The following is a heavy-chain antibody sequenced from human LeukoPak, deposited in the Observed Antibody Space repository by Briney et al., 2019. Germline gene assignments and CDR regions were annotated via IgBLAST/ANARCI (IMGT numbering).Heavy chain of an antibody. CDR3: AKDHIGDGGYYYMDV. CDR1: GFTFSSYD. V-gene: IGHV3-23*01. D-gene: IGHD2-21*01. CDR2: ISGSGGST. Sequence: GGSLRLSCAASGFTFSSYDMSWVRHAPGKGLEWVSDISGSGGSTHYADSVKGRFTMSRDNSKNTHYLQMNSLRAEDTAVYYCAKDHIGDGGYYYMDVWGKGTTVTVSS. J-gene: IGHJ6*03.